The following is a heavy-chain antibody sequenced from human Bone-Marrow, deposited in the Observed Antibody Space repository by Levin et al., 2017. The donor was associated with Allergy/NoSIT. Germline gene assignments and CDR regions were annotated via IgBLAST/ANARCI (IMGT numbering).Heavy chain of an antibody. CDR1: GFTFSSYG. V-gene: IGHV3-30*18. D-gene: IGHD1-26*01. Sequence: GGSLRLSCAASGFTFSSYGMHWVRQAPGKGLEWVAVISSDGIIKSYADSVKGRFTISRDSSKNTLSLQMNSLRAEDTALYYCAQGGIGGSSYSEYFPHWGQGSLVTVSS. CDR2: ISSDGIIK. J-gene: IGHJ1*01. CDR3: AQGGIGGSSYSEYFPH.